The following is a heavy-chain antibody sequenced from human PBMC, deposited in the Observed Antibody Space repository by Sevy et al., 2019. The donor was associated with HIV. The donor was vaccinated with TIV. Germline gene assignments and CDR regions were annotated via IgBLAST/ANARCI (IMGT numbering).Heavy chain of an antibody. CDR1: GDSISGGYY. J-gene: IGHJ5*02. Sequence: SETLSLTCTVSGDSISGGYYWGWIRQSPGKGLEWIGSIYHSGNTYYNPSLKSRVTISVDTSKNQFSLKLSSVTAADTAVYYWARDRGGDYVTQLDPWGQGTLVTVSS. CDR3: ARDRGGDYVTQLDP. CDR2: IYHSGNT. V-gene: IGHV4-38-2*02. D-gene: IGHD4-17*01.